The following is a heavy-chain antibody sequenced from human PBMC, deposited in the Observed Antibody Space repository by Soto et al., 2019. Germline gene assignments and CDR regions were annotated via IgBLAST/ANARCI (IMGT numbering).Heavy chain of an antibody. Sequence: GGSLRLSCAASGFTFSSYAIIFGRHPPFKGLEWVSAISGSGGSTYYADSVEGRFTISRDNSKNTLYLQMNSLRAEDTAVYYCAKVWPGGITMIVVVIPPDYWGQGTLVTVSS. CDR2: ISGSGGST. CDR1: GFTFSSYA. V-gene: IGHV3-23*01. J-gene: IGHJ4*02. D-gene: IGHD3-22*01. CDR3: AKVWPGGITMIVVVIPPDY.